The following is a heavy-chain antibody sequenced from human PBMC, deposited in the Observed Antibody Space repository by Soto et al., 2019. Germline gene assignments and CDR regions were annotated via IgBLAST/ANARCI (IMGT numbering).Heavy chain of an antibody. J-gene: IGHJ4*02. CDR2: IYHTGST. CDR3: ARQPYTGGAYYFDY. V-gene: IGHV4-39*01. D-gene: IGHD6-19*01. Sequence: ASETLSLTCTVSGGSISGVGYFWAWIRQPPGKGLEWIGNIYHTGSTNYNPSLKTRVTISIDTSKNQFSLRLSSVTAADTAVYYCARQPYTGGAYYFDYWGQGTPVTVSS. CDR1: GGSISGVGYF.